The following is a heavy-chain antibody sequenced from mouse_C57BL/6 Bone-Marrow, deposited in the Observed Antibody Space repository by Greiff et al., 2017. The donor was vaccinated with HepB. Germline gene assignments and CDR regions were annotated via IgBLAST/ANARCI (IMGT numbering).Heavy chain of an antibody. CDR1: GYTFTSYW. D-gene: IGHD1-1*01. CDR3: AIFYTVGEGAFDY. V-gene: IGHV1-55*01. J-gene: IGHJ2*01. CDR2: IYPGSGST. Sequence: QVQLQQPGAELVKPGASVKMSCKASGYTFTSYWITWVKQRPGQGLEWIGDIYPGSGSTNYNEKFKSKATLTVYTSSSTAYMQLSSLTSEDSAAYYCAIFYTVGEGAFDYWGRGNTLTVTA.